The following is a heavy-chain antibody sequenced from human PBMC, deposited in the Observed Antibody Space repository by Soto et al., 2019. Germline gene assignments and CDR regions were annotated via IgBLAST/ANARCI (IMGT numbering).Heavy chain of an antibody. Sequence: GSLRLSCAASGFTFSSYSMNWVRQAPGKGLEWVSSISSSSSYIYYADSVKGRFTISRDNSKNTLYLQMNSLRAEDTAVYYCAKFQNYYGSGSYYLYYFDYWGQGTLVTVSS. J-gene: IGHJ4*02. CDR1: GFTFSSYS. D-gene: IGHD3-10*01. V-gene: IGHV3-21*01. CDR2: ISSSSSYI. CDR3: AKFQNYYGSGSYYLYYFDY.